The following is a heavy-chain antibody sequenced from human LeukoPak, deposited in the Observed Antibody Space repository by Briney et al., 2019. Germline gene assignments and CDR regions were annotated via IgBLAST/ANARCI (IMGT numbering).Heavy chain of an antibody. CDR3: ARAGGYGGALGY. Sequence: SETLSLTCTVSGGSINSYYWSWIRQPPGKGLEWIWYIYSSGSTNYNPSLKSRVTISVDTSKNQFSLKLSSVTAADTAVYYCARAGGYGGALGYWGQGTLVTVSP. D-gene: IGHD4-23*01. CDR1: GGSINSYY. V-gene: IGHV4-59*01. CDR2: IYSSGST. J-gene: IGHJ4*02.